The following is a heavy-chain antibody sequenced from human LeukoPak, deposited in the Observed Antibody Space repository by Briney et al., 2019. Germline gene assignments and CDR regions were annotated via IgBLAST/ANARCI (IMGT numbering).Heavy chain of an antibody. D-gene: IGHD6-19*01. Sequence: SETLSLTCTVSGGSFSSGSYYWSWIRQPPGKGLEWIGYIYYSGSTNYNPSLKSRVTISVDTSKNQFSLKLSSVTAADTAVYYCARDPLAGLDYWGQGTLVTVSS. V-gene: IGHV4-61*01. J-gene: IGHJ4*02. CDR1: GGSFSSGSYY. CDR3: ARDPLAGLDY. CDR2: IYYSGST.